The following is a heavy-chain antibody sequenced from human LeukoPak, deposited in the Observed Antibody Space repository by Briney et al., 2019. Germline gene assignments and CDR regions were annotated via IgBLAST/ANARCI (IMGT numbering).Heavy chain of an antibody. CDR1: GYTFTSYG. CDR3: ARHYSNAFDI. D-gene: IGHD4-11*01. Sequence: SVKVSCKASGYTFTSYGINWVRQAPGQGLEWMGRIIPILGIANYAQKFQGRVTITADKSTSTAYMELSSLRSEGTAVYYCARHYSNAFDIWGQGTVVTVSS. J-gene: IGHJ3*02. CDR2: IIPILGIA. V-gene: IGHV1-69*04.